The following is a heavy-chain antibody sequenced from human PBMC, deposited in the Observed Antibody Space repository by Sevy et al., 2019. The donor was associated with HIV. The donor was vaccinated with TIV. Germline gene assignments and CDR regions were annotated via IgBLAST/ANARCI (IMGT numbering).Heavy chain of an antibody. CDR2: IIPIFGTA. D-gene: IGHD2-15*01. CDR1: GGTFSSYA. CDR3: ARDSVGYCSGGSCYAY. V-gene: IGHV1-69*13. J-gene: IGHJ4*02. Sequence: ASMKVSCKASGGTFSSYAISWVRQAPGQGLEWMGGIIPIFGTANYAQKFQGRVTITADESTSTAYMELSSLRSEDTAVYYCARDSVGYCSGGSCYAYWGQGTLVTVSS.